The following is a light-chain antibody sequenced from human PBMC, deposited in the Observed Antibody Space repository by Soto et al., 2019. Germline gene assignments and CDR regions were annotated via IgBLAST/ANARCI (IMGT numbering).Light chain of an antibody. J-gene: IGLJ2*01. CDR1: SSDVGGYDY. CDR2: EVI. Sequence: QSALTQPASVSGSPGQSTTISCTGTSSDVGGYDYVSWYQLHPGKAPKLLIYEVINRPSGVSNRFSGSKSGNTASLTISGLQAEDEADYYCSSYTTSFTVVFGGGTKLTVL. CDR3: SSYTTSFTVV. V-gene: IGLV2-14*01.